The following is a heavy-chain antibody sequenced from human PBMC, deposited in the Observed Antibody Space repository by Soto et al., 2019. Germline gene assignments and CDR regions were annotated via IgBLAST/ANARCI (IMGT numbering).Heavy chain of an antibody. CDR1: VFAFSSYW. D-gene: IGHD3-16*01. Sequence: VGSLRLSCRFSVFAFSSYWMSCVRQSPGKGLEWVASIKQDESEKYYVDSVKGRFTISRDNVQDSLFLQMNSLSAEDTAVYFCVRDVGFDYVNWGQGTLVTVSS. CDR3: VRDVGFDYVN. CDR2: IKQDESEK. J-gene: IGHJ4*02. V-gene: IGHV3-7*01.